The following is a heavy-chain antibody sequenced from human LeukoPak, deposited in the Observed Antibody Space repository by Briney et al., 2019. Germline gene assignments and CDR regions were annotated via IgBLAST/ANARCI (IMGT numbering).Heavy chain of an antibody. V-gene: IGHV1-69*05. D-gene: IGHD6-19*01. CDR1: GGTFSSYA. J-gene: IGHJ2*01. CDR2: IIPIFGTA. CDR3: ARTHSGSAWTGTPWYFDL. Sequence: GVSVKFSCKASGGTFSSYAISWVRQAPGQGLEWMGRIIPIFGTANYAQKFEGRVTITTDESTSTAYMELSSLRSEDTAVYYCARTHSGSAWTGTPWYFDLWGRGTLVIVSS.